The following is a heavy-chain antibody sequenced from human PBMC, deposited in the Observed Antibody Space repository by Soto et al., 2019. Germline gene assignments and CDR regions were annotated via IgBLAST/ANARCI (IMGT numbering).Heavy chain of an antibody. CDR2: INPNSGGT. CDR3: ARDNLVYYYDSSGYYERYYYYGMDV. Sequence: ASVKVSCKASGYTFTGYYMHWVRQAPGRGLEWMGWINPNSGGTNYAQKFQGWVTMTRDTSISTAYMELSRLRSDDTAVYYCARDNLVYYYDSSGYYERYYYYGMDVWGQGTTVTVS. CDR1: GYTFTGYY. D-gene: IGHD3-22*01. V-gene: IGHV1-2*04. J-gene: IGHJ6*02.